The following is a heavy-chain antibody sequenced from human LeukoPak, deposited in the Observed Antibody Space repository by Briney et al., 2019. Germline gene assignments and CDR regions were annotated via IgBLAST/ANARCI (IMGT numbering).Heavy chain of an antibody. J-gene: IGHJ5*02. CDR3: ARGSDYYDSSGYPFDP. Sequence: PSETLSLTCTVSGGSISSYYWSWIRQPPGKGLEWIGYIYYSGSTNYNPSLKSRVTISVDTSKNQFSLKLSSVTAADTAVYYCARGSDYYDSSGYPFDPWGQGALVTV. CDR1: GGSISSYY. V-gene: IGHV4-59*01. CDR2: IYYSGST. D-gene: IGHD3-22*01.